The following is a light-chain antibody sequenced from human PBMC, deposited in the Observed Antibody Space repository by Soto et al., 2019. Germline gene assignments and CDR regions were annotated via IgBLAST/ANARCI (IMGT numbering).Light chain of an antibody. CDR2: EVR. Sequence: QSVLTQPASVSGSPGQSITISCTGTSSDIGGYNYVSWYRQHPGKAPKLMIYEVRNRPSEVSNRFSGSKSGNTASLTISGLQAEDEADYYCSSYTSSSILVFGTGTKSPS. CDR3: SSYTSSSILV. CDR1: SSDIGGYNY. J-gene: IGLJ1*01. V-gene: IGLV2-14*01.